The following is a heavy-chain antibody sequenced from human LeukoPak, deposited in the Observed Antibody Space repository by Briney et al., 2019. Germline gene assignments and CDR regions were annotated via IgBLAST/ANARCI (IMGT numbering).Heavy chain of an antibody. CDR3: ATILSTGYPDY. V-gene: IGHV4-59*01. D-gene: IGHD2/OR15-2a*01. CDR1: GGSISSYY. J-gene: IGHJ4*02. Sequence: PSETLSLTCTVSGGSISSYYWSWIRQSPGKGLEWIGYIYYSGSTNYNPSLKSRVTMSVDTSKNEFSLKLSSVTAADTAVYYCATILSTGYPDYWGQGTLVTVSS. CDR2: IYYSGST.